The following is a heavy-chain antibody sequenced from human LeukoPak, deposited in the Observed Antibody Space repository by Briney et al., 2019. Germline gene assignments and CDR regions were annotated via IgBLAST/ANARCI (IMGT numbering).Heavy chain of an antibody. D-gene: IGHD3-22*01. CDR2: ISSNGGST. CDR3: ARDQGDNYDSSGYYPY. Sequence: GGSLRLSCAASGFTFSSYAMHWVRQAPGKGLEYVSAISSNGGSTYYANSVKGRFTISRDNSKNTLYLQMGSLRAEDMAVYYCARDQGDNYDSSGYYPYWGQGTLVTVSS. J-gene: IGHJ4*02. V-gene: IGHV3-64*01. CDR1: GFTFSSYA.